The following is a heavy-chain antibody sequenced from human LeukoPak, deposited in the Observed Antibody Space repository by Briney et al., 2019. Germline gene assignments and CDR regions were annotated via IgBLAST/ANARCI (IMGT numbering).Heavy chain of an antibody. CDR1: GGSFSGYY. D-gene: IGHD5-12*01. CDR2: INHSGST. V-gene: IGHV4-34*01. CDR3: ARARARWLQLTYFDY. J-gene: IGHJ4*02. Sequence: PSETLSLTCAVYGGSFSGYYWSWIRQPPGKGLEWIGEINHSGSTNYNPSLKSRVTISVDTSKNQFSLKLSSVTAADTAVYYCARARARWLQLTYFDYWGQGTLVTVSS.